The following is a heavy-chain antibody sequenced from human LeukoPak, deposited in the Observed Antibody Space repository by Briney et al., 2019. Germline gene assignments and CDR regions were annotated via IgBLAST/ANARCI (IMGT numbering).Heavy chain of an antibody. J-gene: IGHJ4*02. V-gene: IGHV3-53*05. Sequence: GGSLRLSCAASGFTVSSNYMSWVRQAPGKGLEWVSVIYSGGSTYYADSVKGRFTISRDNSKNTLYLQMNSLRAEDTAVYYCARSIDYYDSSGYYSGFDYWGQGTLVTVSS. CDR1: GFTVSSNY. CDR3: ARSIDYYDSSGYYSGFDY. CDR2: IYSGGST. D-gene: IGHD3-22*01.